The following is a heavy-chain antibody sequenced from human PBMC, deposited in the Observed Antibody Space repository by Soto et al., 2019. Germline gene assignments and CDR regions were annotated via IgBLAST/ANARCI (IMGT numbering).Heavy chain of an antibody. CDR1: SDSSCRWASY. CDR3: ARGGDRARIAVAGTLPSTSPRPRVAPYDY. CDR2: ISYSGST. V-gene: IGHV4-31*11. Sequence: PSEPLSLTCAVWSDSSCRWASYWSWLRQHPGKGLERIGYISYSGSTYYNPSLKSRVTLSVETSKNQCSLKLSSVTAADTAVDCARGGDRARIAVAGTLPSTSPRPRVAPYDYWGQGTLVTVSS. J-gene: IGHJ4*02. D-gene: IGHD6-19*01.